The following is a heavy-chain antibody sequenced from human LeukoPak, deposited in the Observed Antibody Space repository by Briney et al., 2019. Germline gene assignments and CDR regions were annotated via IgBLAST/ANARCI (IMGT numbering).Heavy chain of an antibody. CDR2: IWYDGSNK. J-gene: IGHJ4*02. D-gene: IGHD6-19*01. V-gene: IGHV3-33*01. CDR1: GSTFSSYG. Sequence: GSLRLSCAASGSTFSSYGMHWVRQAPGKGLEWVAVIWYDGSNKYYADSVKGRFTISRDNSKNTLYLQMNSLRAEDTAVYYCARDGSSGWYWVDFWGQGTLVTVSS. CDR3: ARDGSSGWYWVDF.